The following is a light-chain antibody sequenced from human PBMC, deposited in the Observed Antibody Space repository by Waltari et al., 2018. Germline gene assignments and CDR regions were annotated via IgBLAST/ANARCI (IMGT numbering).Light chain of an antibody. CDR3: SSYTSSSTLRV. CDR2: DVS. V-gene: IGLV2-14*03. J-gene: IGLJ1*01. CDR1: SSDVGGYNY. Sequence: QSALTQPASVSGSPGQSITISCTGTSSDVGGYNYASWYQQHPGKAPKLMIYDVSNRPSGVSNRFSGSKSGNTASLTISGLQAEDEADYYCSSYTSSSTLRVFGTGTKVTVL.